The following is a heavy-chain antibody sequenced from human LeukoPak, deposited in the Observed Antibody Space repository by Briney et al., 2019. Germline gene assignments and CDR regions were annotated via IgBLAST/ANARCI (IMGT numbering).Heavy chain of an antibody. Sequence: PSETLSLTCAVCGRSFSGYYWSWVRQPPGKGLEWIGEINHSGSTNDNPSLKSRVTISVDTSKNQFSLKLSSVTAADTAVYYCARGWMEIRAFDIWGQGTMVTVSS. CDR1: GRSFSGYY. V-gene: IGHV4-34*01. J-gene: IGHJ3*02. D-gene: IGHD2-2*03. CDR3: ARGWMEIRAFDI. CDR2: INHSGST.